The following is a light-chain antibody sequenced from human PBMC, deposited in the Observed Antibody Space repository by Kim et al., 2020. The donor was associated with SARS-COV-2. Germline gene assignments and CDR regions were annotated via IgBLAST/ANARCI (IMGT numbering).Light chain of an antibody. CDR1: QDITSY. CDR2: AAS. CDR3: QQSHSIPYT. J-gene: IGKJ2*01. Sequence: SASVGDRVTITCRASQDITSYLNWYQHQPGKAPRLLIYAASSLQGGVPSRFSGSGSGTDFTLTITSLQPEDFATFYCQQSHSIPYTFGQGTKLEI. V-gene: IGKV1-39*01.